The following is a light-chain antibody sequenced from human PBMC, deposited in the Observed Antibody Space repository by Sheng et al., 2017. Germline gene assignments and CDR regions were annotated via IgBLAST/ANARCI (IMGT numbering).Light chain of an antibody. V-gene: IGKV3-11*01. CDR1: QTVGRY. CDR3: QQRNDWPLT. Sequence: EIVLTQSPVTLSLSPGDRATFSCRPSQTVGRYLVWYQQKPAQAPRLLIYDASKRASGIPSRFSGSGSGTEFTLTVSSLEPEDFAVYYCQQRNDWPLTFGGGTTVEI. J-gene: IGKJ4*01. CDR2: DAS.